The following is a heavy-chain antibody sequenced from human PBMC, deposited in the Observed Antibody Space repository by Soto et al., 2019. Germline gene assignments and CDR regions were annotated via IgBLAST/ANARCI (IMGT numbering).Heavy chain of an antibody. CDR2: INAGNGNT. V-gene: IGHV1-3*01. CDR3: ARVRTVVSRLDYYYGMDV. Sequence: ASVKVSCKASGYTFTSYAMHWARQAPGQRLEWMGWINAGNGNTKYSQKFQGRVTITRDTSASTAYMELSSLRSEDTAVYYCARVRTVVSRLDYYYGMDVWGQGTTVTVSS. CDR1: GYTFTSYA. J-gene: IGHJ6*02. D-gene: IGHD2-15*01.